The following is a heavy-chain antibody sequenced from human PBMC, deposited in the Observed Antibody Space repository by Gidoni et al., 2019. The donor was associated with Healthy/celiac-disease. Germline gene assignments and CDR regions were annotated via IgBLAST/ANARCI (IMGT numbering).Heavy chain of an antibody. J-gene: IGHJ5*02. Sequence: EVQLVESGGGLVQPGGSLRLSCAASGFTFSSYSMNWVRQAPGKGLEWVSYISSSSSTIYYADSVKGRFTISRDNAKNSLYLQMNSLRDEDTAVYYCARDAPSSIAARLRGFDPWGQGTLVTVSS. CDR2: ISSSSSTI. CDR3: ARDAPSSIAARLRGFDP. V-gene: IGHV3-48*02. CDR1: GFTFSSYS. D-gene: IGHD6-6*01.